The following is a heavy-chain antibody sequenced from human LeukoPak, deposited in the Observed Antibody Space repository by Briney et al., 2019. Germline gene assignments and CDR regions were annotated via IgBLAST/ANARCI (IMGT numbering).Heavy chain of an antibody. CDR1: GFTFSGYG. J-gene: IGHJ4*02. CDR3: ATFHVSENSFVPH. D-gene: IGHD3-10*01. CDR2: IRYDESNK. V-gene: IGHV3-30*02. Sequence: PGGSLRLSCAASGFTFSGYGMHWVRQAPGKGLEWVAFIRYDESNKYYVDSVKGRFTISRDNSENTLDLQMNSLRAEDTAVYYCATFHVSENSFVPHWGQGTLVTVSS.